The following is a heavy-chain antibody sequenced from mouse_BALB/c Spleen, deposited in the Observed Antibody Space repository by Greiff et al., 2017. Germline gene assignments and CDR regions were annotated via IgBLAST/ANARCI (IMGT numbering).Heavy chain of an antibody. CDR3: ARWGKTGTGYFDY. V-gene: IGHV5-17*02. CDR1: GFTFSSFG. D-gene: IGHD4-1*01. J-gene: IGHJ2*01. CDR2: ISSGSSTI. Sequence: EVKLVESGGGLVQPGGSRKLSCAASGFTFSSFGMHWVRQAPEKGLEWVAYISSGSSTIYYADTVKGRFTISRDNPKNTLFLQMTSLRSEDTAMYYCARWGKTGTGYFDYWGQGTTLTVSS.